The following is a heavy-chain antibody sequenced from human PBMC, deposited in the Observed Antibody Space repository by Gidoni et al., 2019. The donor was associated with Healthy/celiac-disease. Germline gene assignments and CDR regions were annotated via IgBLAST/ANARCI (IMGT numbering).Heavy chain of an antibody. Sequence: EVQLVESGGGLVQPGGSLRLPCAASGFTFSSYWMHWVRQAPGKGLVWVSRISGDGSTTNYADSVKGRFTISRDNAKNTLFLQMNSLRAEDTAVYYCARVRDTAMVLDAFDVWGQGITVTVSS. J-gene: IGHJ3*01. D-gene: IGHD5-18*01. CDR2: ISGDGSTT. V-gene: IGHV3-74*01. CDR3: ARVRDTAMVLDAFDV. CDR1: GFTFSSYW.